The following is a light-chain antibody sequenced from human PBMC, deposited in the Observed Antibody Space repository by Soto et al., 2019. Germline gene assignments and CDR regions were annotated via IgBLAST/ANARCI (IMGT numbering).Light chain of an antibody. J-gene: IGKJ1*01. CDR1: QSVSSN. V-gene: IGKV3-15*01. CDR3: QQYNNWPRT. Sequence: ELVMTQSPATLSVSPGERATLSCRASQSVSSNLAWYQQKPGQAPSLLIYGASTRATGIPARFSGSGSGTDFTLTISSLQSEDFAVYYCQQYNNWPRTFGQGTKV. CDR2: GAS.